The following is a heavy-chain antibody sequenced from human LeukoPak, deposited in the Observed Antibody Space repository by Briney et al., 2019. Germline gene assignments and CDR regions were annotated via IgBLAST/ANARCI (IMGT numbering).Heavy chain of an antibody. CDR1: GFTFSSYA. CDR2: ISGSGGST. CDR3: AKDRVSIAAAGNFDY. J-gene: IGHJ4*02. D-gene: IGHD6-13*01. Sequence: GGSLRLSCAASGFTFSSYAMSWVRQAPGKGLAWVSAISGSGGSTYYADSVKGRFTISRDNSKNTLYLQMNSLRAEDTAVYYCAKDRVSIAAAGNFDYWGQGTLATVSS. V-gene: IGHV3-23*01.